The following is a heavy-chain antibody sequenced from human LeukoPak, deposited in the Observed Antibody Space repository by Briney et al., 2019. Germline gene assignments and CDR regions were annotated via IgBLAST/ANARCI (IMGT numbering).Heavy chain of an antibody. Sequence: GRSLRLSCAASGFTFSSYGMHWVRRAPGKGLEWVAVIWYDGSNKYYVDSVKGRFTISRDNSKSTLYLQMNSLRAEDTAVYYCARLRNDAFDIWGQGTVVTVSS. CDR1: GFTFSSYG. CDR2: IWYDGSNK. V-gene: IGHV3-33*01. D-gene: IGHD1-14*01. J-gene: IGHJ3*02. CDR3: ARLRNDAFDI.